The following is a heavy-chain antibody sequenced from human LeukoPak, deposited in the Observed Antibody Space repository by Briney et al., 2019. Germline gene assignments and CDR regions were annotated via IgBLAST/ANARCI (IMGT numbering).Heavy chain of an antibody. D-gene: IGHD4-23*01. CDR2: ISSSSSTI. CDR1: GFTFSSYI. V-gene: IGHV3-48*02. J-gene: IGHJ4*02. Sequence: GGALRLSCAASGFTFSSYIMNWVRQAPGKGLEGVSYISSSSSTIYYADSVKGRFTISRDNAKNSVYLQMNSLRDEDTAVYFCARDYGGHGEYFDYWGQGTLVTVSP. CDR3: ARDYGGHGEYFDY.